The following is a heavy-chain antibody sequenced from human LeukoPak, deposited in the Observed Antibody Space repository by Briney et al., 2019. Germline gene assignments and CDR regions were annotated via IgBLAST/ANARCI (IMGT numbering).Heavy chain of an antibody. J-gene: IGHJ3*02. CDR1: GFTFSSYG. CDR3: ARAGIFEDAFDI. V-gene: IGHV3-33*01. CDR2: IWYDGSNK. D-gene: IGHD2-15*01. Sequence: PGGSLRLSCAASGFTFSSYGMHWVRQAPGKGLEWVAVIWYDGSNKYYADSVKGRFTISRDNSKNTLYQQMNSLRAEDTAVYYCARAGIFEDAFDIWGQGTMVTVSS.